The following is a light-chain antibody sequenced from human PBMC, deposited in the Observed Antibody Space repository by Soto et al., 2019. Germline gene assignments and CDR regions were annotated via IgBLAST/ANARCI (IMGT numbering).Light chain of an antibody. V-gene: IGKV1-5*01. CDR1: QSISSW. CDR3: QQYNSYWT. Sequence: DIQMTQSPSPLSASVGDRVTITSRASQSISSWLAWYQQKPGKAPKLLIYDASSLESGVPSRFSGSGSGTEFTLTISSLKPDDFATYYCQQYNSYWTFGKGTKVDIK. J-gene: IGKJ1*01. CDR2: DAS.